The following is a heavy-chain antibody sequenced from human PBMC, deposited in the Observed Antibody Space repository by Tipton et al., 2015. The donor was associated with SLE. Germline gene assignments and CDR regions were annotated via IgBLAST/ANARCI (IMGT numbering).Heavy chain of an antibody. CDR3: ARETIGDRGD. D-gene: IGHD6-6*01. CDR2: INHSGST. J-gene: IGHJ4*02. CDR1: GGSISSHY. V-gene: IGHV4-34*01. Sequence: TLSLTCTVSGGSISSHYWSWIRQPPGKGLEWIGEINHSGSTNYNPSLKSRVTISVDTSKNQFSLKLSSVTAADTAVNYCARETIGDRGDWGQGTLVTVSS.